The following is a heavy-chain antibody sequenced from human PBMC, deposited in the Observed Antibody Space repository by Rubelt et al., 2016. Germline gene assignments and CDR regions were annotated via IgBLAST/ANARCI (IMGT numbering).Heavy chain of an antibody. D-gene: IGHD2-2*02. V-gene: IGHV1-18*01. Sequence: GRGLEWMGWISTYNGNTNYAQNFQGRVTMTADASTSTAYMELRSLRSDDTALFFCARNASCSSSSCYNTPIRYYAMDVWGQGTTVTVSS. CDR2: ISTYNGNT. CDR3: ARNASCSSSSCYNTPIRYYAMDV. J-gene: IGHJ6*02.